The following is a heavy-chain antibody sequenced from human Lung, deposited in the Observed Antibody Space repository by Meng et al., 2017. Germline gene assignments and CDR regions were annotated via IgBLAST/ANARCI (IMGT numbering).Heavy chain of an antibody. D-gene: IGHD3-9*01. CDR3: ARDADWVIFDH. CDR2: INTDASST. CDR1: GFTFSSYN. V-gene: IGHV3-74*03. Sequence: GESLQISCAASGFTFSSYNMHWVRQTPGEGLLWVSRINTDASSTTYADSVKGRFTISRDDAKNTVYLQMNSLRAEDTAVYYCARDADWVIFDHWGQGALVTVSS. J-gene: IGHJ4*02.